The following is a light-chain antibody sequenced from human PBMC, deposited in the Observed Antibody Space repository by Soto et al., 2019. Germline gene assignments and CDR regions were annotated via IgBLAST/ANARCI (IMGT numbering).Light chain of an antibody. J-gene: IGKJ1*01. CDR3: QHYNSYSEA. V-gene: IGKV1-5*03. CDR2: KAS. Sequence: DIQMTQPPSTLSGSVGDRVTITCGASHTISSWLAWYQQKPGKAPKLLIYKASTLKSGVPSRFSGSGSGTEFTLTISSLQPDDFATYYCQHYNSYSEAFGQGTKVDI. CDR1: HTISSW.